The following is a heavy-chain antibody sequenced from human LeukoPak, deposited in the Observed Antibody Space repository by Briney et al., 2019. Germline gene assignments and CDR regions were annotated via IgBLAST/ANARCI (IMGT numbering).Heavy chain of an antibody. V-gene: IGHV3-23*01. D-gene: IGHD3-16*01. CDR2: ISGSGGST. Sequence: GGSLRLSCAASGFTFSSYAMSWVRQAPGKGLEWVSAISGSGGSTYYADSVKGRFTISRDNSKNTLYLQMDGLRAEDTAVYYCAKKGGLDYYYYGMDVWGQGTTVTVSS. CDR1: GFTFSSYA. CDR3: AKKGGLDYYYYGMDV. J-gene: IGHJ6*02.